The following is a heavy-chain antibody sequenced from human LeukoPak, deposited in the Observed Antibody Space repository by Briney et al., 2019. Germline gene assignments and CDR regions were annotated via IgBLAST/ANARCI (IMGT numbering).Heavy chain of an antibody. D-gene: IGHD6-13*01. Sequence: HPGGSLRLSCAASGFTFSSYAMHWVRQAPGKGLEWVAVISYDGSNKYYADSVKGRFTISRDNSKNTLYLQMNSLRAEDTAVYYCAKDLGGYSSYAFDIWGQGTMVTVSS. V-gene: IGHV3-30-3*01. CDR3: AKDLGGYSSYAFDI. CDR2: ISYDGSNK. CDR1: GFTFSSYA. J-gene: IGHJ3*02.